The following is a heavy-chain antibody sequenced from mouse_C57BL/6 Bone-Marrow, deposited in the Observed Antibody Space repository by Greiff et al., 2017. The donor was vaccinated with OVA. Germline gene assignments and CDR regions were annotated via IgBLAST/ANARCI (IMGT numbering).Heavy chain of an antibody. D-gene: IGHD1-1*01. J-gene: IGHJ3*01. CDR1: GYSFTGYF. CDR2: INPYNGDT. Sequence: VQLQQSGPELVKPGASVKISCKASGYSFTGYFMNWVMQSHGKSLEWIGRINPYNGDTFYNQKFKGKATLTVDKSSSTAHMKLRSLTSEDSAVYYCAPSSTWFAYWGQGTLVTVSA. V-gene: IGHV1-20*01. CDR3: APSSTWFAY.